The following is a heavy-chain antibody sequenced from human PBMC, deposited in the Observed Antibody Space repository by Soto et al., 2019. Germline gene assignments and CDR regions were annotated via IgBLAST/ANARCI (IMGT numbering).Heavy chain of an antibody. V-gene: IGHV3-30*18. J-gene: IGHJ4*02. Sequence: QVQLVESGGGVVQPGRSLRLSCAASEFTFSNFGMHWVRQAPGKGLEWVAAISADGSDKYFSGSVKGRFTISRDNSKNTLFLQMNSLRVEDTAVYYCGKGRDVARQELDYWGQGTLVTVSS. CDR2: ISADGSDK. D-gene: IGHD5-12*01. CDR1: EFTFSNFG. CDR3: GKGRDVARQELDY.